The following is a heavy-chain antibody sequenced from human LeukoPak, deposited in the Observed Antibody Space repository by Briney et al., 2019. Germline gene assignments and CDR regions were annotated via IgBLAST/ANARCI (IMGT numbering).Heavy chain of an antibody. Sequence: SETLSLTCAVYGGSFNGYYWSWIRQPPGKGLEWIGEINHSGSTNYNPSLKSRVTISVDTSKNQFSLKLSSVTAADTAVYYCARFSRQGFDYWGQGTLVTVSS. CDR1: GGSFNGYY. CDR2: INHSGST. CDR3: ARFSRQGFDY. V-gene: IGHV4-34*01. J-gene: IGHJ4*02.